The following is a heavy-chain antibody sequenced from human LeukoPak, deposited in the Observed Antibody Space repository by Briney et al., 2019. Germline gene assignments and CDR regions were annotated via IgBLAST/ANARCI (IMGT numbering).Heavy chain of an antibody. D-gene: IGHD1-26*01. CDR2: ISASSLYI. CDR3: AKAGRIVATFYYYAMDV. V-gene: IGHV3-21*01. J-gene: IGHJ6*02. Sequence: GGSLRLSCAASGFSFTNYNMNWVRQSPGKGLEWVSSISASSLYIYYAASVKGRFTISRDNSENTVFLQMNSLRAEDTAVYYCAKAGRIVATFYYYAMDVWGQGTTVAVS. CDR1: GFSFTNYN.